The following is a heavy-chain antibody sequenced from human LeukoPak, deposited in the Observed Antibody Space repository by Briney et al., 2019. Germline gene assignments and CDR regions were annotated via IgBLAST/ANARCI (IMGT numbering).Heavy chain of an antibody. CDR2: IYYSGTT. CDR1: VGSMSYYY. Sequence: SETLSLTCTVSVGSMSYYYWRWIRQPPGKGVVCIGLIYYSGTTHYNPSLKSRVTMSIATSNNQFSLRLSSVTAADTAIYYCARHSGASPHYFDYWGQGALVTVSS. J-gene: IGHJ4*02. CDR3: ARHSGASPHYFDY. D-gene: IGHD1-26*01. V-gene: IGHV4-59*08.